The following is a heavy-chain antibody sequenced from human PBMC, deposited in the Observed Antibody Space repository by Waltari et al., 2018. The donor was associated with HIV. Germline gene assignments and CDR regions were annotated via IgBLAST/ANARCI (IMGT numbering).Heavy chain of an antibody. Sequence: EVQLVESGGGLVQPGRSLRLSCAASGFTFDDYAMHWVRQAPGSCVGGVSGIRWNSGSIGYADSVKCRFTISRDNAKNSLYLQMNSLRAEDTALYYCAKDLEEPYYYGMDVWGQGTTVTVSS. CDR2: IRWNSGSI. D-gene: IGHD1-26*01. V-gene: IGHV3-9*01. J-gene: IGHJ6*02. CDR1: GFTFDDYA. CDR3: AKDLEEPYYYGMDV.